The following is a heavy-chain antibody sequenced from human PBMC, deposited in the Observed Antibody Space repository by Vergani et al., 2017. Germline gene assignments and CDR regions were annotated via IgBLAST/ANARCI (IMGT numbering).Heavy chain of an antibody. J-gene: IGHJ3*02. CDR2: ISSSSSYI. CDR3: AKEMNWNDALGWPAFDI. Sequence: EVQLLESGGGLVQPGGSLRLSCAASGFTFSSYSMNWVRQAPGKGLEWVSSISSSSSYIYYADSVKGRFTISRDNAKNSLYLQMNSLRAEDTAWDYCAKEMNWNDALGWPAFDIWGQGTMVTVSS. D-gene: IGHD1-1*01. CDR1: GFTFSSYS. V-gene: IGHV3-21*04.